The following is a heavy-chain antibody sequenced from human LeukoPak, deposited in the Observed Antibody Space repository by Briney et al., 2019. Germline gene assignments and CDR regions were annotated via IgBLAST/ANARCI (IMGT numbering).Heavy chain of an antibody. V-gene: IGHV3-21*01. CDR1: GFTFSSYS. D-gene: IGHD2-2*01. J-gene: IGHJ4*02. CDR3: AREHPYCSGTALMAEIKYYFDS. Sequence: GGSLRLSCAASGFTFSSYSMNWVRQAPGKGLEWVSSISSSSSYIYYADSVKGRFTISRDNAKNSLYLQMNSLRAEDTGVYYCAREHPYCSGTALMAEIKYYFDSWGQGTLVTVSS. CDR2: ISSSSSYI.